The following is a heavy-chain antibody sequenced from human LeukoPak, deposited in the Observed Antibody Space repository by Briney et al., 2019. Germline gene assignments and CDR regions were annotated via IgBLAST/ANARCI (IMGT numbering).Heavy chain of an antibody. Sequence: ASVKVSCKASGYTFTSYDINWVRQATGHGLEWMGWMNPNSGNTGYAQKFQGRVTMTRNTSISTAYMELSSLRSEDTAVYYCARGRKVTKAFDYWGQGTLVTVSS. J-gene: IGHJ4*02. V-gene: IGHV1-8*01. CDR3: ARGRKVTKAFDY. D-gene: IGHD4-17*01. CDR1: GYTFTSYD. CDR2: MNPNSGNT.